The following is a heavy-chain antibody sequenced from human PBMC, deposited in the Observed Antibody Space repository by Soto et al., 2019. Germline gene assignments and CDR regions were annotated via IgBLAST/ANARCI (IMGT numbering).Heavy chain of an antibody. J-gene: IGHJ6*02. CDR3: ARARVMRGNSYSCGMDV. Sequence: QVLLVQSGAEVKKPGSSMKVSCKTSGGSFSTFAISWVRLAPGQGLEWMGVFLPGFAAPTYAQRFQGRITIDADKSTGTVYLELNSLGTADTAVYYCARARVMRGNSYSCGMDVWGHGTTVTVSS. D-gene: IGHD3-10*01. CDR2: FLPGFAAP. V-gene: IGHV1-69*14. CDR1: GGSFSTFA.